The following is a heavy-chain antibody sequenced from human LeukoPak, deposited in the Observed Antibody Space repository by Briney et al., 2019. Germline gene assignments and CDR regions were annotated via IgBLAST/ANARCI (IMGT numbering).Heavy chain of an antibody. CDR1: GFTFSSYA. V-gene: IGHV3-23*01. CDR2: ISGNVINT. CDR3: AKTASLEVDY. Sequence: GGSLRLSCAASGFTFSSYAMHWVRQAPGKGLEWVSTISGNVINTYYADSVKGRFTISRDNSKNTLYLQMNSLRVEDTAVYYCAKTASLEVDYWGQGTLVTVSS. J-gene: IGHJ4*02.